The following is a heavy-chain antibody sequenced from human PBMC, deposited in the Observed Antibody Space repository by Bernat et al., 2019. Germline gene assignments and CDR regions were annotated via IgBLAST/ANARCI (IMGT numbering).Heavy chain of an antibody. CDR2: IYSSGST. D-gene: IGHD6-13*01. Sequence: QLQLQESGPGLVKPSETLSLTCIVSGGSISSSSYYWGWIRQPPGKGLEWIGSIYSSGSTYYNPSLKSRVTISVDTSKNQFSLKLNSVAAADTAVYHCARHGLSIAAAAYPFDSWGQGTLVTVSS. J-gene: IGHJ4*02. CDR3: ARHGLSIAAAAYPFDS. V-gene: IGHV4-39*01. CDR1: GGSISSSSYY.